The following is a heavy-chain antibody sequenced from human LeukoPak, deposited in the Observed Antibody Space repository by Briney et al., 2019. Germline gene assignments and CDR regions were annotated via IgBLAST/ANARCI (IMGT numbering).Heavy chain of an antibody. CDR3: AREAHCSGGSCYYADY. D-gene: IGHD2-15*01. CDR1: GGSISSSSYY. Sequence: PSETLSLTCTVSGGSISSSSYYWGWIRQPPGKGLEWIGSIYYSRSTYYNPSLKSRVTISVDTSKNQFSLKLSSLTAADTAVYYCAREAHCSGGSCYYADYWGQGNLVTVSS. CDR2: IYYSRST. V-gene: IGHV4-39*02. J-gene: IGHJ4*02.